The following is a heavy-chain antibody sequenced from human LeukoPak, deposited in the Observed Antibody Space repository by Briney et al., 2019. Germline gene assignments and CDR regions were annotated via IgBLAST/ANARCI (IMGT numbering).Heavy chain of an antibody. CDR2: IWYDGSKT. CDR1: GFTFINYG. Sequence: GGSLRLSCTTSGFTFINYGINWVRQAPGKGLEWVAAIWYDGSKTSYTDSVKGRFTVSRDISKNTVYLQMNGLKAEDTAVYYCARDDCSTTPCYAYWGQGTLVTVSS. V-gene: IGHV3-33*01. J-gene: IGHJ4*02. CDR3: ARDDCSTTPCYAY. D-gene: IGHD2-2*01.